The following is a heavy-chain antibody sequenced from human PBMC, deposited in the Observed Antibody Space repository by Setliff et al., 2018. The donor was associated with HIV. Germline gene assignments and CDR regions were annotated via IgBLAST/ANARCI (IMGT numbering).Heavy chain of an antibody. CDR3: ARSLERQWLVPYYIDV. CDR1: GYTFISYA. J-gene: IGHJ6*03. V-gene: IGHV1-3*01. Sequence: GASVKVSCKASGYTFISYAIHWVRQAPGQRLEWMGWINVGNGNTKYSQNFQDRVTITRDTFASTAYMELSSLRSEDTAVYYCARSLERQWLVPYYIDVWGKGTTVTVSS. CDR2: INVGNGNT. D-gene: IGHD6-19*01.